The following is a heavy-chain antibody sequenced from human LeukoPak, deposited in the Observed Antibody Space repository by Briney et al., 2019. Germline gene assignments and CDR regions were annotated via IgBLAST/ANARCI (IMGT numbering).Heavy chain of an antibody. J-gene: IGHJ4*02. Sequence: GGSLRLSCAASGFTFSSYSMNWVRQAPGKGLEWVSSISSSSSYIYYADSVKGRFTISRDNAKNSLYLQMNSLRAEDTAVYYCTTSSYCEKNVCQTYFDFWGQGTLVTVSS. V-gene: IGHV3-21*03. CDR3: TTSSYCEKNVCQTYFDF. CDR2: ISSSSSYI. CDR1: GFTFSSYS. D-gene: IGHD2-21*01.